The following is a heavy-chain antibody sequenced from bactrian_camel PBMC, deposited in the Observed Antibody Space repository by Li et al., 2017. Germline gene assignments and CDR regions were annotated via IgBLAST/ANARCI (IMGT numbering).Heavy chain of an antibody. V-gene: IGHV3S31*01. Sequence: EVQLVESGGGLVQPGGSLRLSCAASGFTFSNYHMSWVRQAPGKGLEWVSRIIHDGDLTSYADSVKGRFTISQGNAENTLYLQMNSLKSEDTAMYFCAARGLGADCSGPRRSSAEYVYWGQGTQVTVS. CDR3: AARGLGADCSGPRRSSAEYVY. J-gene: IGHJ4*01. D-gene: IGHD3*01. CDR2: IIHDGDLT. CDR1: GFTFSNYH.